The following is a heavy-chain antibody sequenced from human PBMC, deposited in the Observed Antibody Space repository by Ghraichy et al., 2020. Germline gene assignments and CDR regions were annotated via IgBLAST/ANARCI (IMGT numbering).Heavy chain of an antibody. CDR3: ARLRSGYYYYYGMDV. Sequence: SETLSLTCAVYGGSFSGYYWSWIRQPPGKGLEWIGEINHSGSTNYNPSLKSRVTISVDTSKNQFSLKLSSVTAADTAVYYCARLRSGYYYYYGMDVWGQGTTVTVSS. CDR2: INHSGST. CDR1: GGSFSGYY. D-gene: IGHD2-15*01. J-gene: IGHJ6*02. V-gene: IGHV4-34*01.